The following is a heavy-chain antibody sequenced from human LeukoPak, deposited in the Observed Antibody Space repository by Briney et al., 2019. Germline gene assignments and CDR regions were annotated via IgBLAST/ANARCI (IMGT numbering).Heavy chain of an antibody. CDR1: EFPLRNYW. Sequence: GGSLRLSCTTFEFPLRNYWMSWVRQAPGKGLEWVATINQYASEKYYLDSVKGRFIISRDNSKNTVYLQMNSLRAEDSAVYFCAKDRYNDYVGPQDYWGQGTLVTVSS. J-gene: IGHJ4*02. CDR2: INQYASEK. CDR3: AKDRYNDYVGPQDY. V-gene: IGHV3-7*01. D-gene: IGHD4/OR15-4a*01.